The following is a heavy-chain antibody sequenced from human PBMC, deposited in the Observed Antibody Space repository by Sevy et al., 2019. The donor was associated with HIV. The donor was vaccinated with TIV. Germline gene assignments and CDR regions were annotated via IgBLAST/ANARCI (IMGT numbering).Heavy chain of an antibody. Sequence: ASVKVSCKASGYTFTSYGISWVRQAPGQGLEWMGWISAYNGNTNYAQTLQGRVTMTTDTSTSTAYMELRSLRSDDTAVYYCARDPSGVATSPYFDYWGQGTLVTVSS. CDR2: ISAYNGNT. CDR1: GYTFTSYG. D-gene: IGHD5-12*01. J-gene: IGHJ4*02. CDR3: ARDPSGVATSPYFDY. V-gene: IGHV1-18*01.